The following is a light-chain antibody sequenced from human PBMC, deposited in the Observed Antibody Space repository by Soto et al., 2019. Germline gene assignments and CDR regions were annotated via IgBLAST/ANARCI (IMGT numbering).Light chain of an antibody. Sequence: QSVLTQPASVSGSPGQSVIISCTGTSSDVGTYDYVSWYQQHPDKAPKLIIYEVSNRPSGISNRFSGSKSGNTASLTISGLQADDEADYYCSSYRSGGTPCVFGTVTKVTVL. V-gene: IGLV2-14*01. CDR2: EVS. CDR1: SSDVGTYDY. J-gene: IGLJ1*01. CDR3: SSYRSGGTPCV.